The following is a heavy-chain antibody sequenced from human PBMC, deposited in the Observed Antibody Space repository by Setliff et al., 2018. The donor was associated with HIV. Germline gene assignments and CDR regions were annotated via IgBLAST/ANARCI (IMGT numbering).Heavy chain of an antibody. CDR3: VISYGGHSWVRLDY. CDR1: GDKYNNYW. D-gene: IGHD4-17*01. J-gene: IGHJ4*02. Sequence: PGESLKISCEDSGDKYNNYWLGWVRQMPGEGLEWIGVIYPSDSDTRYSPSFKGQVTISADKSINTAYLQWSGLRASDTAMYYCVISYGGHSWVRLDYWGRGSLVTGAS. CDR2: IYPSDSDT. V-gene: IGHV5-51*01.